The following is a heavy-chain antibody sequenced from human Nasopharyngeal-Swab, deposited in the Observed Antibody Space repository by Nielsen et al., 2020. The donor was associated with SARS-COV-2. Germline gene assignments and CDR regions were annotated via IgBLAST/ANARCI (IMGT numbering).Heavy chain of an antibody. V-gene: IGHV5-51*01. D-gene: IGHD2-2*01. J-gene: IGHJ6*02. CDR2: IYPGDSDT. CDR1: GYSFTSYW. Sequence: GESLKISCKGSGYSFTSYWIGWVRQMPGKSLEWMGIIYPGDSDTRYSPSFQGQVTISADKSISTAYLQWSSLKASDTAMYYCARSMPSRYYYYGMDVWGQGTTVTVSS. CDR3: ARSMPSRYYYYGMDV.